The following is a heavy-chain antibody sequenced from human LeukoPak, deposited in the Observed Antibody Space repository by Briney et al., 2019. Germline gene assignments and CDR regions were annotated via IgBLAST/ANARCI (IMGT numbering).Heavy chain of an antibody. J-gene: IGHJ4*02. Sequence: SETLSLTCTVSGGSISSGSYYWSWIRQPAGKGLEWIGRIYTSGSTNYNPSLKSRVTISVDTSKNQFSLKLSSVNAADTAVYYCVGDRHWTNDWVFDYWGQGTLVTVSS. D-gene: IGHD1/OR15-1a*01. V-gene: IGHV4-61*02. CDR3: VGDRHWTNDWVFDY. CDR2: IYTSGST. CDR1: GGSISSGSYY.